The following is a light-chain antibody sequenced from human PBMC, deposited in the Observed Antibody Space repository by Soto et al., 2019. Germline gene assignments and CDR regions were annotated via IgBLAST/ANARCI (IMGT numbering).Light chain of an antibody. CDR1: ESVTSS. CDR3: QQYNIWPLWT. J-gene: IGKJ1*01. Sequence: EIVMTQSASTLSVSPGDRATLSCWASESVTSSLAWYQQKPVQPPRLLIYAASTRATDVPARFSGGGSETEFTLTISSLQSEDFAVYFCQQYNIWPLWTFGQGTKVDIK. V-gene: IGKV3-15*01. CDR2: AAS.